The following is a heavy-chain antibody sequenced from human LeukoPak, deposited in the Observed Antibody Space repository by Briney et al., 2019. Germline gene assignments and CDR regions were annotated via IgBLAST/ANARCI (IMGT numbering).Heavy chain of an antibody. CDR2: ISSSSSYI. D-gene: IGHD3-10*01. CDR3: AGGTCMVRGVLLT. J-gene: IGHJ5*02. V-gene: IGHV3-21*01. CDR1: GFTFSSYS. Sequence: GGSLRLSCAASGFTFSSYSMNWVRQAPGKGLEWVSSISSSSSYIYYADSVKGRFTISRDNAKNSLYLQMNSLRAEDTAVYYCAGGTCMVRGVLLTWGQGTLVTVSS.